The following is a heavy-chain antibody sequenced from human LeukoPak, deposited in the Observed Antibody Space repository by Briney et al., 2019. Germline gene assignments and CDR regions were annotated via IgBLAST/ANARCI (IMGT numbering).Heavy chain of an antibody. J-gene: IGHJ2*01. CDR1: GGSFIGYY. CDR3: ARVLEGSSGQHWYFDL. Sequence: SETLSLTCAVYGGSFIGYYWSWIRKPPGKGLERIGEINHSGSTNYNPSLKSPITISVATSKNQFSLRLSSVTAADTAVYYCARVLEGSSGQHWYFDLWGRGTLVTVSS. D-gene: IGHD6-19*01. V-gene: IGHV4-34*01. CDR2: INHSGST.